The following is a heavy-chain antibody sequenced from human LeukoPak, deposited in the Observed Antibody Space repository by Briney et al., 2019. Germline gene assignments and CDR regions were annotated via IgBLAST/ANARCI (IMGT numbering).Heavy chain of an antibody. CDR3: ARDQLDIVVVPAAYYYYYGMDV. Sequence: GRSLRLSCAASGFTFSSYGMHWVRQAPGKGLEWVAVIWYDGSNKYYADSVKGRFTISRDNSKNTLYLQMNSLRAEDTAVYYCARDQLDIVVVPAAYYYYYGMDVWGQGTTVTVSS. D-gene: IGHD2-2*03. CDR2: IWYDGSNK. J-gene: IGHJ6*02. V-gene: IGHV3-33*01. CDR1: GFTFSSYG.